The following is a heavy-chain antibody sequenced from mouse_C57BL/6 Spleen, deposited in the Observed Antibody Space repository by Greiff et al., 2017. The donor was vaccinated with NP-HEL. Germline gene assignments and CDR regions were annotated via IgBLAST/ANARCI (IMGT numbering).Heavy chain of an antibody. Sequence: QVQLQQSGAELVRPGASVTLSCKASGYTFTDYEMHWVKQTPVHGLEWIGAIDPETGGTAYNQKFKGKAILTADKSSSTAYMELRSLTSEDSAVYYCTRGGLTGYYLDYWGQGTTLTVSS. CDR1: GYTFTDYE. D-gene: IGHD4-1*01. CDR2: IDPETGGT. CDR3: TRGGLTGYYLDY. J-gene: IGHJ2*01. V-gene: IGHV1-15*01.